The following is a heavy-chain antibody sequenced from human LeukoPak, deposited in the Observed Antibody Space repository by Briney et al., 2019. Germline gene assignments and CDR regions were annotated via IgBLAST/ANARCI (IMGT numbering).Heavy chain of an antibody. Sequence: GGSLRLSCTASGFTFSSYSMNWVRQAPGKGLEWVSSISSSSSYIYYADSVKGRFTISRDNAKNSLYLQMNSLGAEDTAVYYCARGLHLSPRGYSGYDTPDAFDIWGQGTMVTVSS. CDR3: ARGLHLSPRGYSGYDTPDAFDI. V-gene: IGHV3-21*01. J-gene: IGHJ3*02. CDR2: ISSSSSYI. CDR1: GFTFSSYS. D-gene: IGHD5-12*01.